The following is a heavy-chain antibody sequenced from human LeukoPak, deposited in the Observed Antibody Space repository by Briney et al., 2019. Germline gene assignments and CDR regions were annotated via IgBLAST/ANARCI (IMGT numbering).Heavy chain of an antibody. CDR2: INSDGSST. J-gene: IGHJ6*03. Sequence: GGSLRLSCAASGFTFSSYWMHWVRQAPGKGLVWVSRINSDGSSTMYADSVKGRFIISRDNAKNTLYLQMKSLRAEDTAVYYCAKERDYYGSGSSSMYVWGKGTTVTVSS. CDR3: AKERDYYGSGSSSMYV. V-gene: IGHV3-74*03. CDR1: GFTFSSYW. D-gene: IGHD3-10*01.